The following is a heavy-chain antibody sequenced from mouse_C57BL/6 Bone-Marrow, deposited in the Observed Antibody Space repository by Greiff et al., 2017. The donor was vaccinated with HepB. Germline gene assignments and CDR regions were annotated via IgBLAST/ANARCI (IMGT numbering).Heavy chain of an antibody. CDR2: IHPNSGST. V-gene: IGHV1-64*01. Sequence: QVQLQQPGAELVKPGASVTLSCKASGYSFTSYWMHWVKQRPGQGLEWIGMIHPNSGSTNYNEKFKSKATLTVDKSASTAYMQLSSLTSEDSAVYYWARGGVYPFYFDYWGQGTTHTVST. CDR1: GYSFTSYW. J-gene: IGHJ2*01. D-gene: IGHD1-3*01. CDR3: ARGGVYPFYFDY.